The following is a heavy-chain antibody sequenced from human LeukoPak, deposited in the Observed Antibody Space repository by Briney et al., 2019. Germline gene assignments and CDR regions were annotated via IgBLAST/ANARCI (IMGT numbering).Heavy chain of an antibody. CDR2: IYYSGST. D-gene: IGHD6-13*01. Sequence: SETLSLTCTVSGGSISSSSYYWGWLRQPSGKGLEWIGSIYYSGSTYYNPSLKSRVTISVDTSKNQFSLKLSSVTAADTAVYYCGSSWYYFDYWGQGTLVTVSS. CDR1: GGSISSSSYY. CDR3: GSSWYYFDY. J-gene: IGHJ4*02. V-gene: IGHV4-39*01.